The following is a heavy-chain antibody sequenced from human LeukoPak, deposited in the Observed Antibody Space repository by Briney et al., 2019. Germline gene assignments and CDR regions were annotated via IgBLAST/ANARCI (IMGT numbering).Heavy chain of an antibody. D-gene: IGHD5-24*01. CDR3: ARVIRDGSSKAGAFDM. CDR1: GGSISSGDYY. CDR2: IYYSGST. J-gene: IGHJ3*02. Sequence: PSQTLSLTCTVSGGSISSGDYYWSWIRQPPGKGLEWIGYIYYSGSTYYNPSLKSRVTISVDTSKNQFSLKLSSVTAADTAVYYCARVIRDGSSKAGAFDMWGQGTMVTVSS. V-gene: IGHV4-30-4*08.